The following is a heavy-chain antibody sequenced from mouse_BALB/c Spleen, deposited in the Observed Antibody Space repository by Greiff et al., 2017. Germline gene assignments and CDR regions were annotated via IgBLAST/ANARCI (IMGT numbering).Heavy chain of an antibody. J-gene: IGHJ2*01. Sequence: EVKVVESGGGLVKLGGSLKLSCAASGFTFSSYYMSWVRQTPEKRLELVAAINSNGGSTYYPDTVKGRFTISRDNAKNTLYLQMSSLKSEDTALYYCARYYGSSYVFDYWGQGTTLTVSS. CDR1: GFTFSSYY. V-gene: IGHV5-6-2*01. D-gene: IGHD1-1*01. CDR2: INSNGGST. CDR3: ARYYGSSYVFDY.